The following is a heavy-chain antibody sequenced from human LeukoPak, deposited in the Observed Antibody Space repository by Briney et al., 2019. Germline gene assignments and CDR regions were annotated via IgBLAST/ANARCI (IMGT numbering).Heavy chain of an antibody. CDR1: GFTFSSYA. CDR2: ISGSGGST. Sequence: PGGSLRLSCAASGFTFSSYAMSWVRQAPGKGLEWVSAISGSGGSTYYAGSVEGRFTISRDNSKNTLYLQMNSLRAEDTAVYYCAKDRMITFSFDYWGQGTLVTVSS. CDR3: AKDRMITFSFDY. V-gene: IGHV3-23*01. J-gene: IGHJ4*02. D-gene: IGHD3-16*01.